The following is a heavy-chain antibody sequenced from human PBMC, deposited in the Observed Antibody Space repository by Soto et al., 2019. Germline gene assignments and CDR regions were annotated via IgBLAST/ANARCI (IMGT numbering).Heavy chain of an antibody. CDR3: ARGMVATSGGFDS. CDR2: INHSGGST. J-gene: IGHJ4*02. D-gene: IGHD5-12*01. Sequence: QVQLVQSGAEVKKPGASVKVSCNASGYTITNYYMHWVRQAPGQGHEWMGIINHSGGSTSYTQKFPGGVTMTRDTSTSTVDMALSSVRSEDTAVYYCARGMVATSGGFDSWGQGTLVTVSS. V-gene: IGHV1-46*01. CDR1: GYTITNYY.